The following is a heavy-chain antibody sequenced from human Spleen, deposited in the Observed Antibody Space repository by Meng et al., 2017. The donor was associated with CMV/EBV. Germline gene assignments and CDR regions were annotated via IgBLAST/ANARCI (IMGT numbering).Heavy chain of an antibody. CDR3: AKYLSIAARYGMDV. Sequence: LSLTCAASGFTFSTYAMHWVRQAPGKGLEWVGVITYDGSNKYYADSVKGRFTISRDNSKNTLDVQMNSLRADDTAVYYCAKYLSIAARYGMDVWGQGTTVTVSS. CDR1: GFTFSTYA. J-gene: IGHJ6*02. D-gene: IGHD6-6*01. V-gene: IGHV3-30-3*02. CDR2: ITYDGSNK.